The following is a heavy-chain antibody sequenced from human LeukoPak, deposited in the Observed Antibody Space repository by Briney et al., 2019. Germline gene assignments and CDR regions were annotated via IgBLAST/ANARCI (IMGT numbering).Heavy chain of an antibody. CDR1: GFTFSCYA. Sequence: PGGSLRLSCAASGFTFSCYAMSWVRQAPGKGLEWVANIKQDGSEAYYVDSVKGRFTVSRDNAKNSLYLQLNSLRAEDTAVYYCASLPYPYCGGDCGRRSDAFDIWGQGTMVTVSS. J-gene: IGHJ3*02. D-gene: IGHD2-21*02. CDR2: IKQDGSEA. V-gene: IGHV3-7*03. CDR3: ASLPYPYCGGDCGRRSDAFDI.